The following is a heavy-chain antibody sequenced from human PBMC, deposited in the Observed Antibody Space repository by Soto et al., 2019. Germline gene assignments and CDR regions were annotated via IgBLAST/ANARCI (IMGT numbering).Heavy chain of an antibody. D-gene: IGHD1-26*01. CDR3: ARLYIVGTTMSYGMDV. J-gene: IGHJ6*02. CDR1: GYNFTRIG. V-gene: IGHV1-18*01. CDR2: ISTYNGNT. Sequence: VASVKVSCKSSGYNFTRIGMSWVRQAPGQGLEWMGWISTYNGNTNYAQRLQGRVTMTTDTSTNTAYMELRSLRSDDTAVYYCARLYIVGTTMSYGMDVWGQGTTVTVSS.